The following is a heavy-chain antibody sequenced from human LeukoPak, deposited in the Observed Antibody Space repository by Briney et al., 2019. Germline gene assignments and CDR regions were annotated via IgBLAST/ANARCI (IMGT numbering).Heavy chain of an antibody. CDR2: IDPDSDVT. D-gene: IGHD5-18*01. Sequence: GASVKVSCKASGYTSTGYYLHWVRQAPGQGLEWMGWIDPDSDVTNYAQKFQGRVTVTRDTSISTVYMELSKLRSDDTAVYYCAKAHQNSYGTPWLGFAPRPPSYFDYWGQGTLVTVSS. V-gene: IGHV1-2*02. CDR3: AKAHQNSYGTPWLGFAPRPPSYFDY. CDR1: GYTSTGYY. J-gene: IGHJ4*02.